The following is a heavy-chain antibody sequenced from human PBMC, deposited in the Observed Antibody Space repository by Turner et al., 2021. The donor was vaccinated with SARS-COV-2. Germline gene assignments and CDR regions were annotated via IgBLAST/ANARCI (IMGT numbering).Heavy chain of an antibody. V-gene: IGHV3-21*01. J-gene: IGHJ6*02. CDR3: AREDDFWSGYHHYGMDV. CDR2: ISSTSSYI. Sequence: EVQLVESGGGLVKPGGSLRLSCEASGFTFSSYSMNWVRQAPGKGLEWVSSISSTSSYIYYADSVKGRFTISRDNAKNSLYLQMNSLRAEDTAVYYCAREDDFWSGYHHYGMDVWGQGTTVTVSS. D-gene: IGHD3-3*01. CDR1: GFTFSSYS.